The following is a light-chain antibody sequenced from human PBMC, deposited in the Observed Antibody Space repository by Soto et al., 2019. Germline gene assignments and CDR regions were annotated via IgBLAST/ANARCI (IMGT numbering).Light chain of an antibody. Sequence: QSVLTQPASVSGSPGQSITISCTGTSNDIGGYNYVSWYQLHPGKAPKLMIYEVSDRPSGVSNRFSGSKSGNTASLTTSGLQAEDEGDYYCSSYRSGDTLVFGGGTKVTVL. CDR3: SSYRSGDTLV. J-gene: IGLJ2*01. CDR2: EVS. V-gene: IGLV2-14*01. CDR1: SNDIGGYNY.